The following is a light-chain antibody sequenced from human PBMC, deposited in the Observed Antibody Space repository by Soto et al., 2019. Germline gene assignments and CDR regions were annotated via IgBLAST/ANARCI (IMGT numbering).Light chain of an antibody. CDR1: QSVSRN. CDR2: GAS. Sequence: EIVMTQSPATLSVSPGERATLSCRASQSVSRNLAWYQQKPGQAPRFLIYGASTRATGIPARFSGSGSGTEFTLTISSLQSEDFAVYFCQQYNTWPTFGPGTKVDIK. J-gene: IGKJ1*01. V-gene: IGKV3-15*01. CDR3: QQYNTWPT.